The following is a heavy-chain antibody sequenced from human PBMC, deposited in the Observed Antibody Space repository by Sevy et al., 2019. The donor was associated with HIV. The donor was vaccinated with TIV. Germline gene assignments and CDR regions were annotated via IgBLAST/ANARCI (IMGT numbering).Heavy chain of an antibody. Sequence: GGSLRLSCVASGFSFRFSSYAMSWVRQAPGKGIEWVSGISAGGGSTYYADSVKGRFSISSDNSKNTLLLQMNSLRAEDTAVYYCGIDPNGDYVGAFDMWGQGTMVTVSS. V-gene: IGHV3-23*01. CDR1: GFSFRFSSYA. J-gene: IGHJ3*02. D-gene: IGHD4-17*01. CDR2: ISAGGGST. CDR3: GIDPNGDYVGAFDM.